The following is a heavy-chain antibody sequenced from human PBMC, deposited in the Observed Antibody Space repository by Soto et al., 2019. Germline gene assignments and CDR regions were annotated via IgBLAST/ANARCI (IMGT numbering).Heavy chain of an antibody. CDR2: IYYNVNT. D-gene: IGHD5-18*01. J-gene: IGHJ4*02. CDR1: GGSISSYY. Sequence: PSETLSLTCTVSGGSISSYYWSWIRQPPGKGLEWIGYIYYNVNTNYNPSLKSRVTISVDTSKNQFSLKLSSVTAADTAVYYCARQSGYSYGEFFDYWGQGTLVTVSS. V-gene: IGHV4-59*08. CDR3: ARQSGYSYGEFFDY.